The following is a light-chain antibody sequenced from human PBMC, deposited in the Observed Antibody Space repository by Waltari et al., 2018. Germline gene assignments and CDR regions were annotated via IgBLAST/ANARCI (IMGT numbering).Light chain of an antibody. V-gene: IGLV2-14*03. CDR3: CSYTTTTTWV. CDR2: GVS. CDR1: GSDIGGFNS. J-gene: IGLJ3*02. Sequence: QSALTQPASVSGSPGQSITISCSGTGSDIGGFNSVSWYQQRPGKAPKLLIYGVSQRLSGVSDRFSGSKAGNRASLTISGLQAEDDSDYYCCSYTTTTTWVFGGGTKLTVL.